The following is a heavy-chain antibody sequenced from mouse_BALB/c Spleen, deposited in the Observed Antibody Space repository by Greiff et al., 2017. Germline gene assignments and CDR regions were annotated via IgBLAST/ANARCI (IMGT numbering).Heavy chain of an antibody. CDR1: GYTFSSYW. CDR3: AREGYHAAFAY. Sequence: QVQLKQSGAELMKPGASVKISCKATGYTFSSYWIEWVKQRPGHGLEWIGEILPGSGSTNYNEKFKGKATFTADTSSNTAYMQLSSLTSEDSAVYYCAREGYHAAFAYWGQGTLVTVSA. V-gene: IGHV1-9*01. J-gene: IGHJ3*01. CDR2: ILPGSGST. D-gene: IGHD2-14*01.